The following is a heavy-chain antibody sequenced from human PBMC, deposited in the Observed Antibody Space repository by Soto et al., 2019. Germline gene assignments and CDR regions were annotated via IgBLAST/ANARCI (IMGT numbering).Heavy chain of an antibody. J-gene: IGHJ6*02. CDR1: GGSIYRSGYY. CDR2: IYYSGST. CDR3: ARDIDSGVVTSPLTGMDV. D-gene: IGHD3-3*01. Sequence: SETLSLTCTVSGGSIYRSGYYWGWIRQPPGKGLEWIGYIYYSGSTYYNPSLKSRVTISVDTSKNQFSLKLSSVTAADTAVYYCARDIDSGVVTSPLTGMDVWGQGTTVPVSS. V-gene: IGHV4-30-4*08.